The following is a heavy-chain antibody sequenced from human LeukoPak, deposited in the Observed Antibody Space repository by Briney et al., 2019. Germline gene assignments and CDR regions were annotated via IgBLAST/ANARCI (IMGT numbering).Heavy chain of an antibody. CDR3: ARHSGRRYYFDY. V-gene: IGHV3-21*04. D-gene: IGHD1-26*01. CDR2: INSRSSYI. J-gene: IGHJ4*02. CDR1: GFTFSSYS. Sequence: PGGSLRLSCAASGFTFSSYSMNWVRQAPGKGLEWVSSINSRSSYIYYADSVKGRFTISRDNAKNSLYLQMNGLRAEDTAVYYCARHSGRRYYFDYWGQGTLVTVSS.